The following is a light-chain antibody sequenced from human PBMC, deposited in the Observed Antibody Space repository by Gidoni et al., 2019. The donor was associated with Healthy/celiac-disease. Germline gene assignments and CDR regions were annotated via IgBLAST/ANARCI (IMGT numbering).Light chain of an antibody. J-gene: IGLJ2*01. CDR3: QSYDSSLSGVV. CDR2: GNS. CDR1: SSNIWAGYD. Sequence: QSVLTQPPSVSGAPGQRVTISCTGRSSNIWAGYDVHWYQQLPGTAPKLLISGNSNRPSGVPDRFSGSKSGTSASLAISGLQAEDEADYYCQSYDSSLSGVVFGGGTKLTVL. V-gene: IGLV1-40*01.